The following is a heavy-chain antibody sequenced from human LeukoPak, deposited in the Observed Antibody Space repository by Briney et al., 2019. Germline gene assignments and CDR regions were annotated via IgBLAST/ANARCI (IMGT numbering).Heavy chain of an antibody. V-gene: IGHV4-59*01. CDR1: GAPISSYY. Sequence: SETLSLTCTVSGAPISSYYWTWIRQPPGKGLEWIGYISYSGSTNYNPSLKSRVTISVDTSKNQFSLKLRSVTTADTAVYYCARALLRPWFDPWGQGTLVTVSS. D-gene: IGHD3-16*01. J-gene: IGHJ5*02. CDR3: ARALLRPWFDP. CDR2: ISYSGST.